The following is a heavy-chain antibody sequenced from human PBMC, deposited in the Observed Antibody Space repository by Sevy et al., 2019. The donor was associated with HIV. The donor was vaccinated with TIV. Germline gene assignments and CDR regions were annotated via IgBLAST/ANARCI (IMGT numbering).Heavy chain of an antibody. V-gene: IGHV3-23*01. J-gene: IGHJ3*02. CDR2: ISGSTSDT. Sequence: GGSLRLSCAASAFPFSSYARNWVRQAPGKGLEWVSAISGSTSDTYYADSVKGRFTVSRDNSKNTLFLQMNSLRADDTALYYCAKDHIAVVGDAFDIWGQGTKVTVSS. CDR1: AFPFSSYA. D-gene: IGHD2-21*01. CDR3: AKDHIAVVGDAFDI.